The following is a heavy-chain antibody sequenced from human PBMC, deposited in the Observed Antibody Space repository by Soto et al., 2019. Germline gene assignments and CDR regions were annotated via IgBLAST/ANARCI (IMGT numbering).Heavy chain of an antibody. V-gene: IGHV4-39*01. CDR2: IYYSGST. J-gene: IGHJ5*02. CDR3: ARRERAAGTDWWFDP. D-gene: IGHD6-13*01. CDR1: GGSISSSSFH. Sequence: SETLSLTCTVSGGSISSSSFHWGWIRQPPGKGLEWIGSIYYSGSTYYSPSLKSRVTISVDTSKNQFSLKLSSVTAADTAVHYCARRERAAGTDWWFDPWGQGTQVTVSS.